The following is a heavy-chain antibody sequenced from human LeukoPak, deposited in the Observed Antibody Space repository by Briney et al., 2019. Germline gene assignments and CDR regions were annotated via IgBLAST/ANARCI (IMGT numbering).Heavy chain of an antibody. D-gene: IGHD1-26*01. CDR3: ARGLVGATSIDY. CDR2: INWNGGST. Sequence: GGSLRLSCAASGFTFDDYGMSWVRQAPGKGLEWVSGINWNGGSTGYADSVKGRFTISRDNAKNTLSLQMNSLRAEDTAVYYCARGLVGATSIDYWGQGTLVTVSS. CDR1: GFTFDDYG. V-gene: IGHV3-20*04. J-gene: IGHJ4*02.